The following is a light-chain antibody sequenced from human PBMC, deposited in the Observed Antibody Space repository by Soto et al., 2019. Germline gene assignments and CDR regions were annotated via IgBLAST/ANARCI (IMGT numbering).Light chain of an antibody. CDR1: QSVSSRL. CDR3: HQYSSSPWT. J-gene: IGKJ1*01. CDR2: GAT. Sequence: DIVLTQSPSTLSLSPGERATLSCRASQSVSSRLLAWYQQTPGQAPRLLIYGATSRATGIPGRFSGSGSGTDFTLTISRLEPDDFAVYYCHQYSSSPWTFGQGTKVDIK. V-gene: IGKV3-20*01.